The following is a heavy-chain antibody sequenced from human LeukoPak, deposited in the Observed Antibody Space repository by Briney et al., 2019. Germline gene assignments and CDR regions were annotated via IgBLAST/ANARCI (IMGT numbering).Heavy chain of an antibody. J-gene: IGHJ4*02. CDR3: ARESPAFDY. Sequence: PGASLRLSCVDSGFTFSSFAMSWVRQAPGKGLEWVSTISSSGSTTYYVDSVKGRFTISRDNSRNTLYLQMNSLRGEDAAVYYCARESPAFDYWGQGTLVTVS. CDR2: ISSSGSTT. CDR1: GFTFSSFA. V-gene: IGHV3-23*01.